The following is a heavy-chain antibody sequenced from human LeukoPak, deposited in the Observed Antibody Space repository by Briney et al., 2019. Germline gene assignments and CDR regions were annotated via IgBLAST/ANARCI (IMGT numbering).Heavy chain of an antibody. J-gene: IGHJ4*02. V-gene: IGHV1-18*01. Sequence: ASVKVSCKASGYTFTSYGISWVRQAPGQGLEWMGWISAYNGNTNYAQKLQGRVTMTTDTSTSTAYMELRSLRSDDTAVYYCASGIPFYYGSGSALYYFDYWGQGTLVTASS. CDR2: ISAYNGNT. CDR1: GYTFTSYG. CDR3: ASGIPFYYGSGSALYYFDY. D-gene: IGHD3-10*01.